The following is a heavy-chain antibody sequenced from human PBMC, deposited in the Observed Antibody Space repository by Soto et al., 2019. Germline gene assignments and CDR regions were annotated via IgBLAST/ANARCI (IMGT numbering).Heavy chain of an antibody. CDR2: VSGSGGNT. CDR1: GFTFSSYG. V-gene: IGHV3-23*01. J-gene: IGHJ4*02. Sequence: EVQLLESGGGLVQPGGSLRLSCAASGFTFSSYGMSWVRQATGKGLEWVSAVSGSGGNTYYADSVEGRFTISRDNFKNTLYLQMNRLRAEDAAVYYCARSYSGNYYKAVGYWGQGTLVTVSS. D-gene: IGHD3-10*01. CDR3: ARSYSGNYYKAVGY.